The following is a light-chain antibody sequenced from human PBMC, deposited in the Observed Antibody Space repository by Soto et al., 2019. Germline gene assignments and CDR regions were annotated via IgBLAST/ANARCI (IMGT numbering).Light chain of an antibody. CDR2: GVS. CDR3: QQVKTYPRT. CDR1: QNVRSDY. J-gene: IGKJ4*01. V-gene: IGKV3-20*01. Sequence: EIVLTQSPATLSLSPGDRATLSCRASQNVRSDYFAWYQQKPGQAPRVTIFGVSTRASATPDRFRGSGSGTYFTLTISRLEPDDFALYYCQQVKTYPRTFGGGTKVEIK.